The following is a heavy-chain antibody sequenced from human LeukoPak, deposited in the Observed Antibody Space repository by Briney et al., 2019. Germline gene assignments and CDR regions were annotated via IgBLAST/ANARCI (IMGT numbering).Heavy chain of an antibody. V-gene: IGHV3-21*01. CDR2: ISSSSSYI. J-gene: IGHJ4*02. CDR3: AVIHDYGDLPLDY. CDR1: GFTFSSYS. Sequence: PGGSLRLSCAASGFTFSSYSMNWVRQAPGKGPEWVSSISSSSSYIYYADSVKGRFTISRDNAKNSLYLQMNSLRAEDTAVYYCAVIHDYGDLPLDYWGQGTLVTVSS. D-gene: IGHD4-17*01.